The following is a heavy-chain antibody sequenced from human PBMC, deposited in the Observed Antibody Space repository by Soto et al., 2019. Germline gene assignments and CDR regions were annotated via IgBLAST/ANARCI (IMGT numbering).Heavy chain of an antibody. J-gene: IGHJ4*02. CDR1: GFTFDDYA. CDR3: AKDLYGSGSTITDY. Sequence: DVQLVESGGGLVQPGRSLRLSCAASGFTFDDYAMHWVRQAPGKGLEWVSGISWNSGSIGYADSVKGRFTISRDNAKNSLYLQMNSLRAEDTALYYCAKDLYGSGSTITDYWGQGTLVTVSS. D-gene: IGHD3-10*01. V-gene: IGHV3-9*01. CDR2: ISWNSGSI.